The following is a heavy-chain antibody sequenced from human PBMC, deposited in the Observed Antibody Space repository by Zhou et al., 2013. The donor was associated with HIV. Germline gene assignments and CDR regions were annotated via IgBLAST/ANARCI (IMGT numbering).Heavy chain of an antibody. CDR2: IIPIFGRT. D-gene: IGHD7-27*01. CDR3: AIKGTEDRGWFDP. J-gene: IGHJ5*02. CDR1: GGTFHTYG. V-gene: IGHV1-69*05. Sequence: QVQLVQSGAEVKKPGSSVKVSCKASGGTFHTYGINWVRQAPGQGLEWMGGIIPIFGRTNYAQKFQGRVTITTDESTNTAYMELSSLKSEDTALYYCAIKGTEDRGWFDPWGQGNPGHRLL.